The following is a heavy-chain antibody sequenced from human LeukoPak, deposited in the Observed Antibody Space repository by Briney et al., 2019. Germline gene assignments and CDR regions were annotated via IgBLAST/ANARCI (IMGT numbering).Heavy chain of an antibody. CDR2: ITGDSAYI. Sequence: GGSLRLSCVASGFTFSTYAMNWVRQAPGEGLKWVSCITGDSAYIYYADSVKGRFTISRDNAKNSLYLQMNSLRAEDTAVYYCARYGVSSSTSYIDFWGQGTLATVSS. V-gene: IGHV3-21*01. CDR1: GFTFSTYA. CDR3: ARYGVSSSTSYIDF. J-gene: IGHJ4*02. D-gene: IGHD2-2*01.